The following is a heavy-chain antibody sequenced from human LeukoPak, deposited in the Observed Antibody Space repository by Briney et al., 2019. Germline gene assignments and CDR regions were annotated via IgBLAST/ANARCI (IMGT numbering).Heavy chain of an antibody. V-gene: IGHV3-30*03. Sequence: GGSLRLSCAASGFTFSSYGMHWVRQAPGTGLEWVAFISYDGTEKYYADSVKGRFTISRDNAKNSLYLQMNSLRAEDTAVYYCARVLSGGSCIFDYWGQGTPVTVSS. CDR1: GFTFSSYG. J-gene: IGHJ4*02. D-gene: IGHD2-15*01. CDR2: ISYDGTEK. CDR3: ARVLSGGSCIFDY.